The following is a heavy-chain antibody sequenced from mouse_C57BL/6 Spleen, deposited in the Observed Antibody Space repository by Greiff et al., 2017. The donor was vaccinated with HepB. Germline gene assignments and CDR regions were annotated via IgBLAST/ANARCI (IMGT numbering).Heavy chain of an antibody. CDR1: GYTFTDYY. D-gene: IGHD1-1*01. CDR3: ARMGFITTVAYYAMDY. V-gene: IGHV1-26*01. Sequence: VQLQQSGPELVKPGASVKISCKASGYTFTDYYMNWVKQSHGKSLEWIGDINPNNGGTSYNQKFKGKATLTVDKSSSTAYMELRSLTSEDSAVYYCARMGFITTVAYYAMDYWGQGTSVTVSS. CDR2: INPNNGGT. J-gene: IGHJ4*01.